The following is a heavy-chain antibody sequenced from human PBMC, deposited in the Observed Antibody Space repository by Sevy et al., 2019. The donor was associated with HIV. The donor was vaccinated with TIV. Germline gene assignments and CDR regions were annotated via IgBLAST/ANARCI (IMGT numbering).Heavy chain of an antibody. D-gene: IGHD3-22*01. CDR1: GFTFSSYG. V-gene: IGHV3-21*01. Sequence: GGSLRLSCAASGFTFSSYGMNWVRQAPGKGLEWVSSISSSSSYIYYADSVKGRFTISRDNAKNSLYLQMNSLRAEDTAVYYCARGGNYYDSSGYSYIAFDYWGQGTLVTVSS. CDR2: ISSSSSYI. J-gene: IGHJ4*02. CDR3: ARGGNYYDSSGYSYIAFDY.